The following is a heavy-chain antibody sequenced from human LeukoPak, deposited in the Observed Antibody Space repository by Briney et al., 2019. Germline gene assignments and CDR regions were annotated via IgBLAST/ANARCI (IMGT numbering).Heavy chain of an antibody. CDR1: GYXFSSYG. CDR2: ISAYNGNR. Sequence: ASVKVSCKASGYXFSSYGMSWVRQAPGQGLEWMGWISAYNGNRNYAQKFQGRVTMTTDTSTSTAYMELRSLRSDDTAVYYCARDRWGPLVGDYWGQGTLVTVSS. V-gene: IGHV1-18*01. J-gene: IGHJ4*02. CDR3: ARDRWGPLVGDY. D-gene: IGHD2-8*02.